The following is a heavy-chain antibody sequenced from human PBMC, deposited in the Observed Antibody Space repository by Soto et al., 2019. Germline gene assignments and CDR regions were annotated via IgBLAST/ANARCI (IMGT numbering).Heavy chain of an antibody. CDR1: GFTFGDYA. CDR3: TSRRDYDYIWGSYLSVSLNWFDP. D-gene: IGHD3-16*01. J-gene: IGHJ5*02. CDR2: IRSKAYGGTT. V-gene: IGHV3-49*03. Sequence: GGSLRLSCTASGFTFGDYAMSWFRQAPGKGLEWVGFIRSKAYGGTTEYAASVKGRFTISRDDSKSIAYLQMNSLKTEDTAVYYCTSRRDYDYIWGSYLSVSLNWFDPWGQGTLVTVSS.